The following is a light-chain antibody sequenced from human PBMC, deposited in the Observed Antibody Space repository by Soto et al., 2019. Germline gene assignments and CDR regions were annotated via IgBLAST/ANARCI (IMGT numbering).Light chain of an antibody. V-gene: IGKV3-20*01. Sequence: EIVLTQSPGTLSLSPGERATLSCRASQSVSSNYLAWYQQRPGQPPRLLISGASSRATGIPDRFSGSGSGTDFTLTISRLEPEDFAVYHRQQYGGAPWTFGQGTKVEIK. CDR2: GAS. CDR3: QQYGGAPWT. J-gene: IGKJ1*01. CDR1: QSVSSNY.